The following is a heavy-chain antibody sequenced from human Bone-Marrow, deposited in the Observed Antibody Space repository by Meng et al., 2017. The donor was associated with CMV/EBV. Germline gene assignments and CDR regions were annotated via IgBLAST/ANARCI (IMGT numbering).Heavy chain of an antibody. CDR3: ARVTLVGDSSSSLGVFDY. CDR1: GFTFSSYA. J-gene: IGHJ4*02. V-gene: IGHV3-30*04. CDR2: ISYDGSNK. D-gene: IGHD6-6*01. Sequence: GESLKISCAASGFTFSSYAMHWVRQAPGKGLEWVAVISYDGSNKYYADSVKGRFTISRDNSKNTLYLQMNSLRAEDTAVYYCARVTLVGDSSSSLGVFDYWGQGTLVTVSS.